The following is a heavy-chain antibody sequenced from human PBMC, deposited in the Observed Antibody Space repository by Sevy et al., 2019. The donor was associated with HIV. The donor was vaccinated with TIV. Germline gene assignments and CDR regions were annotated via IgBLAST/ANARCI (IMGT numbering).Heavy chain of an antibody. J-gene: IGHJ4*02. CDR2: TYYRSKWYN. CDR3: ARDQGQRAPFES. V-gene: IGHV6-1*01. CDR1: GDSVSSNSAA. Sequence: KQSQTLSLTCAISGDSVSSNSAAWNWIRKSPSRGLEWLGRTYYRSKWYNDYAVSVKSRITINPDTSKNQISLHLNSVTPDDTAIYYCARDQGQRAPFESWGQGTLVTVSS. D-gene: IGHD6-25*01.